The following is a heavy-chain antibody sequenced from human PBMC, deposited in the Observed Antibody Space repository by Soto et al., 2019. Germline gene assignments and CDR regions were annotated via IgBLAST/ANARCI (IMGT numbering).Heavy chain of an antibody. Sequence: VSGPTLVNPTQTLTLTCTFSGFSLSTSGMCVSWIRQPPGKALEWLARIDWDDDKYYSTSLKTRLTISKDTSKNQVVLTMTNMDPVDTATYYCARTYYDILTGYYYSYYMDVWGKGTTVTVSS. V-gene: IGHV2-70*11. D-gene: IGHD3-9*01. CDR2: IDWDDDK. J-gene: IGHJ6*03. CDR3: ARTYYDILTGYYYSYYMDV. CDR1: GFSLSTSGMC.